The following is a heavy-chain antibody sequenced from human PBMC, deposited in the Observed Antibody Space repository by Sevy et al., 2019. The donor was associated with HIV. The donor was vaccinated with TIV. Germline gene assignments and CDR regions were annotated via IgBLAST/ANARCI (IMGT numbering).Heavy chain of an antibody. D-gene: IGHD2-15*01. CDR3: ARGWYYDY. V-gene: IGHV3-7*01. Sequence: GGSLRLSCAASGFTFTNYWMNWVRQAPGKGLEWVANIKQDGSDKHYVDSVEGRFTISRDNAKGSVYLQMNSLRAEDTAVYYCARGWYYDYWGLGTLVTVSS. CDR2: IKQDGSDK. CDR1: GFTFTNYW. J-gene: IGHJ4*01.